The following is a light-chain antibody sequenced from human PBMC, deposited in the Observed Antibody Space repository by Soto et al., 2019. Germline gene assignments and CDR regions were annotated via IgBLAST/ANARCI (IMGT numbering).Light chain of an antibody. Sequence: EIVLTQSPATLSLSPGERATLSCRASQSVSSDLAWYQQKPGQSPSLLIYDASNRATGIPARFSGSGSGTDFTLTISSLEPEDFAVYYCQQRSNGITFGQGTRLEIK. V-gene: IGKV3-11*01. CDR1: QSVSSD. CDR2: DAS. CDR3: QQRSNGIT. J-gene: IGKJ5*01.